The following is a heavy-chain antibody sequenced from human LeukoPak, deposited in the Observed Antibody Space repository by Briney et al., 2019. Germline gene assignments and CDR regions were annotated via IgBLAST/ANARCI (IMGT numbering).Heavy chain of an antibody. J-gene: IGHJ4*02. CDR1: GFTFSSYW. Sequence: PGRSLRLSCAASGFTFSSYWMSWVRQAPGKGLEWVANIKQDGSEKYYVDSVKGRLTISRDNAKNSLYLQMNSLRAEDTAVYYCARDQRYCSSSSCPWEPFDYWGQGTLVTVSS. CDR3: ARDQRYCSSSSCPWEPFDY. V-gene: IGHV3-7*05. D-gene: IGHD2-2*01. CDR2: IKQDGSEK.